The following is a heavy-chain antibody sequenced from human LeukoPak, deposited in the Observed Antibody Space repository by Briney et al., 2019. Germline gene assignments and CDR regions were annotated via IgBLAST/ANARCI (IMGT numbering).Heavy chain of an antibody. V-gene: IGHV3-23*01. J-gene: IGHJ4*02. CDR2: ISDPHSGSET. D-gene: IGHD5-12*01. CDR1: GFTFSSYW. Sequence: GGSLRLSCAASGFTFSSYWMSWVRQALGQGLEWVSTISDPHSGSETHYADSVQGRFTISRDDSQNMVYLQMDSLRAEDTAVYYCTTRLRNHFDYWGQGTQVTVSS. CDR3: TTRLRNHFDY.